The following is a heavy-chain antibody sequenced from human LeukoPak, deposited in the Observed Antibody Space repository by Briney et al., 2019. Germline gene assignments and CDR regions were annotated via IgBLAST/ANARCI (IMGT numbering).Heavy chain of an antibody. CDR1: GGSISSYY. J-gene: IGHJ4*02. Sequence: PSETLSLTCTVSGGSISSYYWSWIRQPPGKGLEWIGYIYYSGSTNYNPSLKSRVTISVDTSKNQFSLKLSSVTAADTAVYYCARGVWFGELLPDYWGQGTLVTVSS. CDR3: ARGVWFGELLPDY. D-gene: IGHD3-10*01. V-gene: IGHV4-59*01. CDR2: IYYSGST.